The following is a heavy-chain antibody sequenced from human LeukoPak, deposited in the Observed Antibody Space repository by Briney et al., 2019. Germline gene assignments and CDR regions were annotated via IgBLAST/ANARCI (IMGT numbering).Heavy chain of an antibody. Sequence: ASVKVSCKASGYTFTSYGISWVRQAPGQGLEWMGWISGYNDNTNYAQNLQGRVTMTTDTSTSTAYMELRSLRSNDTAVYYCARGRYPHTSSWYGDAFDIWGQGTMVTVSS. J-gene: IGHJ3*02. CDR3: ARGRYPHTSSWYGDAFDI. CDR1: GYTFTSYG. V-gene: IGHV1-18*01. D-gene: IGHD6-13*01. CDR2: ISGYNDNT.